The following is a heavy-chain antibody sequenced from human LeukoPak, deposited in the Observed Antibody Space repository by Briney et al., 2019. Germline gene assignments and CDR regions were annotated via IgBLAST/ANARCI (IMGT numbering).Heavy chain of an antibody. D-gene: IGHD3-9*01. CDR3: ARRATYYDILTGRQTRYYYCMDV. Sequence: PGGSLRLSCEASGFTFSSYSMNWVRQAPGKGLEWVSSISSSSSYIYYADSVKGRFTISRDNAKNSLYLQMNSLRAEDTAVYYCARRATYYDILTGRQTRYYYCMDVWGKGTTVTVSS. CDR2: ISSSSSYI. CDR1: GFTFSSYS. J-gene: IGHJ6*03. V-gene: IGHV3-21*01.